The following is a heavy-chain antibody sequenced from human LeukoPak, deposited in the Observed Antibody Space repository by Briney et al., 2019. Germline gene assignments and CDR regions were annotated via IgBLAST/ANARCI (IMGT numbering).Heavy chain of an antibody. CDR3: AHLIVLAPSDIFDC. D-gene: IGHD2-8*02. J-gene: IGHJ4*02. CDR1: GFSLSSTGVG. CDR2: VYWDDEK. Sequence: SGPTLVNPTQTLTLACSFSGFSLSSTGVGVGWIRQPPGKALEWLALVYWDDEKRYNPSLKSRLTITKDTSKNQVVLSMTNVDPADTATYYCAHLIVLAPSDIFDCWGQGTLVTVSS. V-gene: IGHV2-5*02.